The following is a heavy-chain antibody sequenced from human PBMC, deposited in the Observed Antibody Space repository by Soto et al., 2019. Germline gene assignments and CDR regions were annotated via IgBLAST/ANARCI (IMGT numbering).Heavy chain of an antibody. Sequence: SETPSLTCAVYGGAFLGFYWGWILPPPWKGLEWIGEINHSGSTNYNPSLKSRVTISVDTSKNQFSLKLSSVTAADTAVYYCARGARPVSVVTPAFDIWGQGTMVTVSS. J-gene: IGHJ3*02. D-gene: IGHD2-21*02. CDR2: INHSGST. V-gene: IGHV4-34*01. CDR1: GGAFLGFY. CDR3: ARGARPVSVVTPAFDI.